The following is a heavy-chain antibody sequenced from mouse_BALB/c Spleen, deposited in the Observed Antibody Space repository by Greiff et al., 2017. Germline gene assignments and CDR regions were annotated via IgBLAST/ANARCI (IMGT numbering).Heavy chain of an antibody. CDR2: INPSSGYT. J-gene: IGHJ3*01. CDR3: AREDYYGSTWFAY. CDR1: GYTFTSYT. Sequence: QVQLQQSGAELARPGASVKMSCKASGYTFTSYTMHWVKQRPGQGLEWIGYINPSSGYTNYNQKFKDKATLTADKSSSTAYMQLSSLTSEDSAVYYCAREDYYGSTWFAYWGQGTLVTVSA. D-gene: IGHD1-1*01. V-gene: IGHV1-4*01.